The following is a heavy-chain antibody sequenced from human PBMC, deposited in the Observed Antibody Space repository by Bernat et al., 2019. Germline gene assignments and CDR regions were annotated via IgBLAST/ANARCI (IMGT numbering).Heavy chain of an antibody. CDR2: IIPIFGTA. CDR3: ARAGGYCSSTSCYEDWFDP. V-gene: IGHV1-69*01. J-gene: IGHJ5*02. CDR1: GGTFSSYA. D-gene: IGHD2-2*01. Sequence: QVQLVQSGAEVKKPGSSVKVSCKASGGTFSSYAISWVRQAPGQGLEWMGGIIPIFGTANYAQKFQGRVTITADESTSTAYMELSSLSSEDTAVYYCARAGGYCSSTSCYEDWFDPWGQGTLVTVSS.